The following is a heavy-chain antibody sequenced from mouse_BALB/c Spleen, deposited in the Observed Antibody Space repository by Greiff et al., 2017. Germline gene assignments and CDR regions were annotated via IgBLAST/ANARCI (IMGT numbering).Heavy chain of an antibody. V-gene: IGHV1-7*01. CDR2: INPSTGYT. Sequence: QVQLKQSGAELAKPGASVKMSCKASGYTFTSYWMHWVKQRPGQGLEWIGYINPSTGYTEYNQKFKDKATLTADKSSSTAYMQLSSLTSEDSAVYYCARWGNPGAWFAYWGQGTLVTVSA. J-gene: IGHJ3*01. CDR3: ARWGNPGAWFAY. CDR1: GYTFTSYW.